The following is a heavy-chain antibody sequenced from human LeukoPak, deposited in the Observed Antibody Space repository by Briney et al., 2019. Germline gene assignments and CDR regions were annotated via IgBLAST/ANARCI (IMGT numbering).Heavy chain of an antibody. CDR3: ARAPYYYDSSGYSP. CDR2: IYYSGST. V-gene: IGHV4-31*03. CDR1: GGSISSGGYY. Sequence: KASQTLSLTCTVSGGSISSGGYYWSWIRQHPGKGLEWIGYIYYSGSTYYNPSLKSRVTISVDTSKNQFSLKLSSVTAADAAVYYCARAPYYYDSSGYSPWGQGTLVTVSS. J-gene: IGHJ4*02. D-gene: IGHD3-22*01.